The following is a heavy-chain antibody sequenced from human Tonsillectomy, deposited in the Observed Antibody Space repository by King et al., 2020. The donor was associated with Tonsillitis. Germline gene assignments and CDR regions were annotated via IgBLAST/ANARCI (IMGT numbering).Heavy chain of an antibody. Sequence: QLQESGSGLVKPSETLSLTCAVSGGSIGSDGVSWTWIRQPPGKGLEWVGYIYQSGATIYNPSLGSRVTISIDRPKNQFSLKLNSVTAADTAVYYCARGDYCSRTSCYYDFWGQGTLVTVSS. CDR2: IYQSGAT. J-gene: IGHJ4*02. CDR3: ARGDYCSRTSCYYDF. V-gene: IGHV4-30-2*01. CDR1: GGSIGSDGVS. D-gene: IGHD2-2*01.